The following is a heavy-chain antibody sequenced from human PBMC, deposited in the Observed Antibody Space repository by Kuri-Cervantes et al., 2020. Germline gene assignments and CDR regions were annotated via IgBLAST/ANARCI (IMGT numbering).Heavy chain of an antibody. CDR1: GGSFSSLY. CDR3: ARWDFEY. D-gene: IGHD1-26*01. V-gene: IGHV4-34*01. J-gene: IGHJ4*02. Sequence: SQTLSFTCAVYGGSFSSLYWGWIRPPPGKGLEWIGEINHRGSTNYNPSLKSRVTISVDTSKKQFSLKLSTVTAADTAVYFCARWDFEYWGRGTLVTVSS. CDR2: INHRGST.